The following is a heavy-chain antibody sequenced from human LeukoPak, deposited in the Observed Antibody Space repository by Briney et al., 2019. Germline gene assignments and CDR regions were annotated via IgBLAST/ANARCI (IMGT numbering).Heavy chain of an antibody. D-gene: IGHD3-10*01. Sequence: SETLSLTCTVSGGSISSSSYYWGWIRQPPGKGLEWIGSIYYSRSTYYNPSLKSRVTISVDTSKNQFSLKLSSVTAADTAVYYCARQILWFGNYDYWGQGTLVTVSS. CDR3: ARQILWFGNYDY. CDR2: IYYSRST. J-gene: IGHJ4*02. V-gene: IGHV4-39*01. CDR1: GGSISSSSYY.